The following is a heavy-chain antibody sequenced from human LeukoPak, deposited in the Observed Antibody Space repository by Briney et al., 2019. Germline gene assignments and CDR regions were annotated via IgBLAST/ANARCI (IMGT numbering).Heavy chain of an antibody. J-gene: IGHJ4*02. Sequence: GGSLRLSCAASGFTFSDYYMSWIRQAPGKGLEWVSYISSSGSTIYYADSVKGRFTLSRDNAKNSLYLQMNSLRAEDTAVYYCARIKRVLRYFDWLFLFDYWGQGTLVTVSS. CDR1: GFTFSDYY. V-gene: IGHV3-11*01. CDR2: ISSSGSTI. CDR3: ARIKRVLRYFDWLFLFDY. D-gene: IGHD3-9*01.